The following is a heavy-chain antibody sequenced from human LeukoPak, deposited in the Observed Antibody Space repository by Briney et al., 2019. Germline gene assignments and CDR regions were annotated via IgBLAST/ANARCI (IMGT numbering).Heavy chain of an antibody. CDR3: ARAVVSYWYFDL. CDR1: GGSISSGDYY. J-gene: IGHJ2*01. CDR2: IYYSGST. V-gene: IGHV4-30-4*01. D-gene: IGHD4-23*01. Sequence: SQTLSLTCTVSGGSISSGDYYWSWIRQPPGKGLEWIGYIYYSGSTYYNPSLRSRVTISVDTSKNQFSLKLSSVTAADTAVYYCARAVVSYWYFDLWGRGTLVTVSS.